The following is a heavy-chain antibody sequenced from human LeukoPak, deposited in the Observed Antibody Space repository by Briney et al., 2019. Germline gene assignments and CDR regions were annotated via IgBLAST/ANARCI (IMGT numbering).Heavy chain of an antibody. V-gene: IGHV3-20*04. CDR2: INWNGGST. CDR3: AREGTMISSFDY. D-gene: IGHD3-22*01. CDR1: GFTFEDYG. Sequence: PGGSLRLSCAASGFTFEDYGMSWVRQAPGKGLEWVSGINWNGGSTGYADSVRGRFTISRDNAKNSLYLEMNSLRVDDTAVYYCAREGTMISSFDYWGQGTLVTVSS. J-gene: IGHJ4*02.